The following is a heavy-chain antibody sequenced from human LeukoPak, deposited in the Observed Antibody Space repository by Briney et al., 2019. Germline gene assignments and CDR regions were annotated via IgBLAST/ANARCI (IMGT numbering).Heavy chain of an antibody. J-gene: IGHJ4*02. CDR2: ISGSGGST. CDR1: GFTFSSYA. CDR3: AKSESRRTMIVVVITPFDY. D-gene: IGHD3-22*01. Sequence: GGSLRLSCAASGFTFSSYAMSWVRQAPGKGLEWDSAISGSGGSTYYADSVKGRFTISRDNSKNTLYLQMNSLRAEDTAVYYCAKSESRRTMIVVVITPFDYWGQGTLVTVSS. V-gene: IGHV3-23*01.